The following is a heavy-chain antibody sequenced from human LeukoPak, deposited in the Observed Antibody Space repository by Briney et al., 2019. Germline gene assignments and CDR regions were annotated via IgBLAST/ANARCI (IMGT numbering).Heavy chain of an antibody. CDR3: ARDRWDYYDSSGYPSYYYYYMDV. Sequence: GASVKVSCKASGYTFTGYYMHWVRQAPGQGLERMGWINPNSGGKNYAQKFQGRVTMTRDTSISTAYMELSRLRSDDTAVYYCARDRWDYYDSSGYPSYYYYYMDVWGKGTTVTVSS. V-gene: IGHV1-2*02. CDR2: INPNSGGK. CDR1: GYTFTGYY. D-gene: IGHD3-22*01. J-gene: IGHJ6*03.